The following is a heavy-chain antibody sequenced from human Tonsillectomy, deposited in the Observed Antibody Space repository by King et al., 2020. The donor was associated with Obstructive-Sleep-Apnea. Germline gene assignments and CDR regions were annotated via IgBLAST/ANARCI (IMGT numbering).Heavy chain of an antibody. D-gene: IGHD2-2*01. CDR1: VGAIRRGGYY. Sequence: VQLQESGPGRVKPSQTLSFTCTVSVGAIRRGGYYWMWFRQPPVRALEWMGDIYYNGSTYHNPSLKSRVTMSVETSQNQCSLKVRSVTAADTSVYYCARDNGANCSSTSCYSAPYYYFGMDVWGQGTTVTVSS. V-gene: IGHV4-31*03. CDR2: IYYNGST. J-gene: IGHJ6*02. CDR3: ARDNGANCSSTSCYSAPYYYFGMDV.